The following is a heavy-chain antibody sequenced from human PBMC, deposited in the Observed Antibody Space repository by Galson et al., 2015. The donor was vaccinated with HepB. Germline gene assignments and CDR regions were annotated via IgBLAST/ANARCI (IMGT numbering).Heavy chain of an antibody. Sequence: SLRLSCAASGFTFSSYGMHWVRQAPGKGLEWVAVIWYDGSNKYYADSVKGRFTISRDNSNNILNLQMNSLRAEDTDVYYCASTPYPSHYDYVWGSYRNFDYWGQGTLVTVSS. CDR2: IWYDGSNK. V-gene: IGHV3-33*01. J-gene: IGHJ4*02. CDR3: ASTPYPSHYDYVWGSYRNFDY. D-gene: IGHD3-16*02. CDR1: GFTFSSYG.